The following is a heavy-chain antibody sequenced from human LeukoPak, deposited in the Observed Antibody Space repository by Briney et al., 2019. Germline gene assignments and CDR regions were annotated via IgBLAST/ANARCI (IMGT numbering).Heavy chain of an antibody. CDR2: ISAYNGNT. V-gene: IGHV1-18*01. CDR1: GYTFTSYG. Sequence: ASVKVSCKASGYTFTSYGISWVRQAPGQGLEWMGWISAYNGNTNYAQKLQGRVTMTTDTSTSTAYMELRSLRSDDTAAYYCARDIGEGDIVVVPAALDYWGQGTLVTVSS. J-gene: IGHJ4*02. D-gene: IGHD2-2*01. CDR3: ARDIGEGDIVVVPAALDY.